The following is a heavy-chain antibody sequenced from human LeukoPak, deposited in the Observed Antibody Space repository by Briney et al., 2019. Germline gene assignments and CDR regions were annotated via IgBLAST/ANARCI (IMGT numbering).Heavy chain of an antibody. CDR3: ARVGFIAAAGPNWFDP. J-gene: IGHJ5*02. V-gene: IGHV4-39*07. CDR2: IYNSGMT. D-gene: IGHD6-13*01. Sequence: PSETLSLTCTVSGDSISRDSYYWAWIRQPPGKGLEWIDTIYNSGMTYYNPSLKSRATISVDTSKNQFSLKLSSVTAADTAVYYCARVGFIAAAGPNWFDPWGQGTLVTVSS. CDR1: GDSISRDSYY.